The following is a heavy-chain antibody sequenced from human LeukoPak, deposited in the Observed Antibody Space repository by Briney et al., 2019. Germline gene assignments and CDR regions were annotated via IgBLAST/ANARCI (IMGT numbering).Heavy chain of an antibody. J-gene: IGHJ4*02. CDR3: AKEAGYSGYDYPDY. D-gene: IGHD5-12*01. V-gene: IGHV3-23*01. Sequence: GRSLRLSCAASGFTFSSYALSWVRQAPGKGLEWVSGISGSGYSTNYADSVKGRFTISRDNSKNTLYLQMNSLRAEDTAVYYCAKEAGYSGYDYPDYWGQGTLVTVSS. CDR1: GFTFSSYA. CDR2: ISGSGYST.